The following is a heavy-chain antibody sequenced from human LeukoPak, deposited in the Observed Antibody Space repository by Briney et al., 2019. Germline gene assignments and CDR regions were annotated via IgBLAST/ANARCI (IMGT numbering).Heavy chain of an antibody. D-gene: IGHD1-1*01. CDR3: ARVHINNSHSCDY. Sequence: ASESLSLTCAVSGGSISSNNWWGWVRQPPGRGLEWIGVIYHSGSPNYNPSLKGRVTISVDKSRNHFSLNLSSATAADTAVYYCARVHINNSHSCDYWGQGTLVTVSS. CDR1: GGSISSNNW. CDR2: IYHSGSP. V-gene: IGHV4-4*02. J-gene: IGHJ4*02.